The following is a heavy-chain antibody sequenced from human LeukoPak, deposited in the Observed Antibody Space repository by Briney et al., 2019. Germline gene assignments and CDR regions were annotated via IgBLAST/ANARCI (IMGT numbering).Heavy chain of an antibody. V-gene: IGHV3-7*01. Sequence: PGGSLTLSCSAAGITLSSYWMGWVRQAPGDGREWGANIKEDGTEKYYVDSVKCPFTIARANAKTSLYLQSHSPRVEDTAVCYCARELNYYQYMDVWGKGTPVTVSS. CDR2: IKEDGTEK. CDR1: GITLSSYW. CDR3: ARELNYYQYMDV. J-gene: IGHJ6*03.